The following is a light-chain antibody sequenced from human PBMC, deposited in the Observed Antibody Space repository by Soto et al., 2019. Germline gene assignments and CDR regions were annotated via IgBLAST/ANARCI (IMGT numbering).Light chain of an antibody. CDR2: EVT. CDR3: SSYRSSSTYV. V-gene: IGLV2-14*01. J-gene: IGLJ1*01. Sequence: QPVLTQPASVSGSPGQSITISCTGTSSDIGSYKYVSWHQQHPGQAPKLMIYEVTNRASGVPDRFSASKSGNTASLTISGLQAGDEADYYCSSYRSSSTYVFGTGTKLTVL. CDR1: SSDIGSYKY.